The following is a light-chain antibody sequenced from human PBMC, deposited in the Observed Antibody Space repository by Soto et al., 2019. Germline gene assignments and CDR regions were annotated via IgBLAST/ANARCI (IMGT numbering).Light chain of an antibody. Sequence: QSALTQPPSASGSLGQSVTISCTGTISDVGGYNYVSWHQQHPGKAPELMIYEVTKRPSRVPDRFSGSKSGNTASLTVSGLQAEDEDDYYCSSFAGGGNPVLFGGGTKLTVL. CDR3: SSFAGGGNPVL. CDR1: ISDVGGYNY. V-gene: IGLV2-8*01. CDR2: EVT. J-gene: IGLJ2*01.